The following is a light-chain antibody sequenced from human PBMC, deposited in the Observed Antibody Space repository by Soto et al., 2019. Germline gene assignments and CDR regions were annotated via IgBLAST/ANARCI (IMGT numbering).Light chain of an antibody. V-gene: IGLV2-8*01. CDR3: SSYAGSNNHVV. CDR2: EVS. J-gene: IGLJ2*01. CDR1: SSDVGGYNY. Sequence: QSALTQPPSASGSPGQSVTISCTGTSSDVGGYNYVSWYQQHPGKAPKLTIYEVSKRPSGVPDRFSGSKSGNTASLTVSGLQAEDEADYYCSSYAGSNNHVVFGGGTQLTVL.